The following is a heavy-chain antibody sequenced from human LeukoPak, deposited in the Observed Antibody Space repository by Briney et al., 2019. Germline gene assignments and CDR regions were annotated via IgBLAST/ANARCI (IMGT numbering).Heavy chain of an antibody. CDR2: IQHSGSS. J-gene: IGHJ5*02. CDR1: GGSISSGTYY. V-gene: IGHV4-30-2*01. D-gene: IGHD3-3*01. CDR3: ARDPYYDFWSGYYKGWFDP. Sequence: SQTLSLTCTVSGGSISSGTYYWSWIRQPPGKGLEWIGNIQHSGSSYYTPSLKSRVTITMDRSKNQFSLKLNSVTAADTAVYYCARDPYYDFWSGYYKGWFDPWGQGTLVTVSS.